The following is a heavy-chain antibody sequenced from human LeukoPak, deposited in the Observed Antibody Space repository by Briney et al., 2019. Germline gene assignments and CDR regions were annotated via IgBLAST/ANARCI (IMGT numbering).Heavy chain of an antibody. V-gene: IGHV3-72*01. Sequence: PGGSLRLSCAASGFTFSDHCMDWVRQAPGKGLEWVGRTRNKANSYTTEYAASVKGRFTISRDDSKKSLYLQMNSLKTEDTAVYYYARESGGGVLGYFDLWGRGTLVSVSS. CDR1: GFTFSDHC. CDR3: ARESGGGVLGYFDL. D-gene: IGHD3-10*01. J-gene: IGHJ2*01. CDR2: TRNKANSYTT.